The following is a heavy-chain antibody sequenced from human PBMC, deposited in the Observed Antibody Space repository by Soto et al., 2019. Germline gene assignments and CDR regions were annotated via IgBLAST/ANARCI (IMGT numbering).Heavy chain of an antibody. V-gene: IGHV3-74*01. CDR2: INSDGSST. Sequence: EVQLVESGGGLVQPGGSLRLSCAASGFTFSSYWMHWVRQAPGKGLVWVSRINSDGSSTNYADSVKGRFTISRDNAKNTLYLQMNSLRAEDTAVYYCARGRVVPGVIEGWFDPWGQGTLVTVS. D-gene: IGHD3-10*01. CDR3: ARGRVVPGVIEGWFDP. CDR1: GFTFSSYW. J-gene: IGHJ5*02.